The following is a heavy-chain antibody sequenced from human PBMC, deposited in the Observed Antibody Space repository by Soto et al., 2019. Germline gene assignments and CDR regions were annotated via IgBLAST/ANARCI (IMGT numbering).Heavy chain of an antibody. Sequence: SGPTLVNPTQTLTLTCTFSGFSLSTSGMCVSWIRQPPGKALEWLALIDWDDDKYYSTSLKTRLTISKDTSKNQVVLTMTNMDPVDTATYYCAANIDCIVGATPFDYWGQGTLVTVSS. V-gene: IGHV2-70*01. CDR3: AANIDCIVGATPFDY. CDR1: GFSLSTSGMC. J-gene: IGHJ4*02. CDR2: IDWDDDK. D-gene: IGHD1-26*01.